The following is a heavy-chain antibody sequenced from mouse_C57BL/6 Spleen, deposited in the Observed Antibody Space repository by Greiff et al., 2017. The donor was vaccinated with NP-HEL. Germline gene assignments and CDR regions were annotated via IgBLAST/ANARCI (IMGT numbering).Heavy chain of an antibody. CDR2: ISNGGGST. J-gene: IGHJ1*03. CDR3: ARRWSNWYFDV. Sequence: EVNVVESGGGLVQPGGSLKLSCAASGFTFSDYYMYWVRQTPEKRLEWVAYISNGGGSTYYPDTVKGRFTISRDNAKNTLYLQMSRLKSEDTAMYYCARRWSNWYFDVWGTGTTVTVSS. V-gene: IGHV5-12*01. CDR1: GFTFSDYY. D-gene: IGHD2-3*01.